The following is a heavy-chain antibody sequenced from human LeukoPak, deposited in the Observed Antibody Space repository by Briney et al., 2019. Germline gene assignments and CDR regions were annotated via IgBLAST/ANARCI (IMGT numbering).Heavy chain of an antibody. CDR3: ARPHSSGYYYFDH. V-gene: IGHV3-48*03. Sequence: AGGSLRLSCVASGFTFDTCEMNWVRQAPGKGXXXXSYISSSGGTIYYADSVKGRFTISRDNAKNSLYLQMNSLRAEDTAVYCCARPHSSGYYYFDHWGQGTLVTVSS. CDR2: ISSSGGTI. J-gene: IGHJ4*02. D-gene: IGHD6-19*01. CDR1: GFTFDTCE.